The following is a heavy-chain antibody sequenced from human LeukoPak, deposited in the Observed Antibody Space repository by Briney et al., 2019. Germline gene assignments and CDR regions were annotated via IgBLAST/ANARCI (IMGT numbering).Heavy chain of an antibody. J-gene: IGHJ4*02. D-gene: IGHD5-18*01. V-gene: IGHV1-2*02. CDR2: INTHSGDT. Sequence: ASVKVSCKASGYPLTGYAMHWVRQAPGQGLEWMGWINTHSGDTNYAPKFQGRVTMTRDTSISTAYLELSSLKSDDTAVYYCARDVRLQIQLGDYWGQGTLVTVSS. CDR1: GYPLTGYA. CDR3: ARDVRLQIQLGDY.